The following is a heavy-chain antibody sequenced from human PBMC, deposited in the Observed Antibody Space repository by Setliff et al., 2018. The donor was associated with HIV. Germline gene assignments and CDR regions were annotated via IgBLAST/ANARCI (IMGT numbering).Heavy chain of an antibody. CDR1: GGSIWSGSYY. Sequence: PSETLSLTCTVSGGSIWSGSYYWTWIRQPAGKGLEWIGHITASGGATYNPSVKSRFSISLGSPSSEFSLRLTSVSAADTAVYYCARAVVFASGNFWFDPWGPGALVTVSS. J-gene: IGHJ5*02. V-gene: IGHV4-61*09. D-gene: IGHD3-3*01. CDR2: ITASGGA. CDR3: ARAVVFASGNFWFDP.